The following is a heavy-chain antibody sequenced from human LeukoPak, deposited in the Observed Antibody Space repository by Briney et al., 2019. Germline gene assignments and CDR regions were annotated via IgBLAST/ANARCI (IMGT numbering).Heavy chain of an antibody. CDR1: GYTFTVYY. V-gene: IGHV1-2*02. CDR2: INPNSGGT. J-gene: IGHJ4*02. CDR3: ARALGYCRSTGCYAHAG. Sequence: APVTLSFTCAGYTFTVYYFHWGRLAPGQGLEWMGWINPNSGGTNYAQKFQARVTMTRDSSISTAYMELSRLRSDDTAVYYCARALGYCRSTGCYAHAGWGERILVTVSS. D-gene: IGHD2-2*01.